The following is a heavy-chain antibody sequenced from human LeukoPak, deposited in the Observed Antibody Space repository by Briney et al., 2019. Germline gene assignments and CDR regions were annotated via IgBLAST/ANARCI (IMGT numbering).Heavy chain of an antibody. CDR1: GFTFSSYA. D-gene: IGHD3-22*01. CDR2: ISYDGSNK. CDR3: ARDYYDSSGYYLGWFDP. J-gene: IGHJ5*02. Sequence: QTGGSLRLSCAASGFTFSSYAMHWVRQAPGKGLEWVAVISYDGSNKYYADSVKGRFTISRDNAKNSLYLQMNSLRAEDTAVYYCARDYYDSSGYYLGWFDPWGQGTLVTVSS. V-gene: IGHV3-30-3*01.